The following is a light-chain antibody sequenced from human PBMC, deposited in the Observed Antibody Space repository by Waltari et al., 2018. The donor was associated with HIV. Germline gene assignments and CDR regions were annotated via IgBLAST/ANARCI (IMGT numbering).Light chain of an antibody. CDR1: QSISTS. Sequence: DIQMTQSPSSLSAFVGDRVTITCRASQSISTSLNWYQQKPGKAPNLLIYTASTLQSGVPSRFSGSGSGTDFTLTISSLQPEDFATYYCQQSYSTPRTFGGGTKVEIK. J-gene: IGKJ4*01. V-gene: IGKV1-39*01. CDR2: TAS. CDR3: QQSYSTPRT.